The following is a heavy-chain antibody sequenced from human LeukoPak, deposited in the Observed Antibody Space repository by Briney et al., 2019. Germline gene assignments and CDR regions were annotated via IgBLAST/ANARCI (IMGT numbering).Heavy chain of an antibody. CDR1: EFTFSSYA. CDR3: AKYVSAKGPPYALDV. D-gene: IGHD2/OR15-2a*01. J-gene: IGHJ6*04. Sequence: GGSLRLSCAASEFTFSSYAMQWVRQAPGKGLEWVSGISASGGSTWYADSVKGRFTISRDNSKNTLYLQMNSLRAEDTAVYYCAKYVSAKGPPYALDVWGEGTTVTVSS. CDR2: ISASGGST. V-gene: IGHV3-23*01.